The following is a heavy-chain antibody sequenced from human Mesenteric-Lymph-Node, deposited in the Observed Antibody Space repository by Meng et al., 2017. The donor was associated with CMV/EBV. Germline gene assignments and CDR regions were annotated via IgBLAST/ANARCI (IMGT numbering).Heavy chain of an antibody. Sequence: FSRRPYSWSWIRQPPGKGLEWIGYVYYSGHTNYNPSLKSRVAMSVDTSKNQFSLKLTSVTAADTAVYYCARIPVRDYNFWRVLDSWGQGTLVTVSS. V-gene: IGHV4-61*01. CDR1: FSRRPYS. CDR3: ARIPVRDYNFWRVLDS. CDR2: VYYSGHT. J-gene: IGHJ5*01. D-gene: IGHD3-3*01.